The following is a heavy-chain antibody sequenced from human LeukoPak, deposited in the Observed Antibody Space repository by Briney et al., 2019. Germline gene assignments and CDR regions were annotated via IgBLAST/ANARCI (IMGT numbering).Heavy chain of an antibody. Sequence: PGGSLRLSCAASGFTFDDYAMRWVRQAPGKGLEWVSGISWNSGSIGYADSVKGRFTISRDNSKNTLYLQMGSLRAEDMAVYHCARDKFDYGSGSYPDYWGQGTLVTVSS. J-gene: IGHJ4*02. CDR3: ARDKFDYGSGSYPDY. CDR1: GFTFDDYA. CDR2: ISWNSGSI. D-gene: IGHD3-10*01. V-gene: IGHV3-9*03.